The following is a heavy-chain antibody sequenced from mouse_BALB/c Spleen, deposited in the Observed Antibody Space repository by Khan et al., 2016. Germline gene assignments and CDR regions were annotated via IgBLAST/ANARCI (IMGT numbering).Heavy chain of an antibody. CDR2: ISTFYGDT. V-gene: IGHV1S137*01. CDR3: AREGLNYDFAMAY. J-gene: IGHJ4*01. Sequence: QVRLQQSGAELVRPGVSVKISCKGSGYTFTDYAIHWVKQSHAKSLEWIGVISTFYGDTTYNQKFEGKATLTVDKSSSAAYLELARLTSEDSAIYYCAREGLNYDFAMAYWGQGTSVTVSS. D-gene: IGHD2-1*01. CDR1: GYTFTDYA.